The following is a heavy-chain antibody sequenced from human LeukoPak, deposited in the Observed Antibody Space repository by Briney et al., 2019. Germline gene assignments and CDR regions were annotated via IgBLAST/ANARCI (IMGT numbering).Heavy chain of an antibody. J-gene: IGHJ4*02. CDR1: GFTFSSYA. V-gene: IGHV3-30-3*01. Sequence: TGGSLRLSCAASGFTFSSYAMHWVRQAPGKGLEWVAVISYDGSNKYYADSAKGRFTISRDNSKNTLYLQMNSLRAEGTAVYYCAREDAGYCSGGSCYPTHWGQGTLVTVSS. D-gene: IGHD2-15*01. CDR3: AREDAGYCSGGSCYPTH. CDR2: ISYDGSNK.